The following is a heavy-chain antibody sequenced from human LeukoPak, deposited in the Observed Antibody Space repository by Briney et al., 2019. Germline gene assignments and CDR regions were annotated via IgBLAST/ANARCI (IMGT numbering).Heavy chain of an antibody. V-gene: IGHV3-21*01. J-gene: IGHJ3*02. CDR1: GFTFSSYS. CDR2: ISSSSSYI. CDR3: ARDIDYYGSDALLDI. D-gene: IGHD3-10*01. Sequence: PGGSLRLSCAASGFTFSSYSMNWVRQAPGKGLEWVSSISSSSSYIYYADSVKGRFTISRDNAKNSLYLQMNSLRAEDTAEYYCARDIDYYGSDALLDIWGQGTMVTVSS.